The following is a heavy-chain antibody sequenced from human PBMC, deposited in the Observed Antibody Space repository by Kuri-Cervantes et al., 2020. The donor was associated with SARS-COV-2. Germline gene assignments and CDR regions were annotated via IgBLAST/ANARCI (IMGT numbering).Heavy chain of an antibody. CDR1: GGSISSGDYY. D-gene: IGHD4-11*01. J-gene: IGHJ4*02. CDR2: IDWDDDK. V-gene: IGHV2-70*11. CDR3: ARIQATTVIADY. Sequence: TLSLTCTVSGGSISSGDYYWSWIRQPPGKALEWLARIDWDDDKYYNTSLKTRLTISKDTSKNQVVLTMTNMDPVDTATYYCARIQATTVIADYWGQGTLVTVSS.